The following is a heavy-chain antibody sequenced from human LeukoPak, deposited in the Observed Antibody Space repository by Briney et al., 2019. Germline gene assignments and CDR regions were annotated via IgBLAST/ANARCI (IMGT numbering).Heavy chain of an antibody. J-gene: IGHJ4*02. CDR2: IYYSGRT. D-gene: IGHD5-12*01. Sequence: SETLSLTCTVSGGSINSRSFYWGWIRQPPGKGLEWIGTIYYSGRTYYNPSLKSRVTISVDTSNDQFSLQLNSVTPEDTAVYFCVRLVGGDIDYWGQGTLVTVSS. CDR3: VRLVGGDIDY. V-gene: IGHV4-39*01. CDR1: GGSINSRSFY.